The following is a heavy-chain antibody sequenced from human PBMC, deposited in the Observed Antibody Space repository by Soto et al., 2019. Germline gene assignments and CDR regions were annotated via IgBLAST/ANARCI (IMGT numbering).Heavy chain of an antibody. CDR2: IIPIFGTA. D-gene: IGHD6-6*01. Sequence: SVKVSCKASGGTFSSYAISWVRQAPGQGLEWMGGIIPIFGTANYAQKFQGRVTITADESTSTAYMELSSLRSEDTAVYYCARGPSSSSGFGYYYYGMDVWGQGTTVTVSS. J-gene: IGHJ6*02. CDR3: ARGPSSSSGFGYYYYGMDV. V-gene: IGHV1-69*13. CDR1: GGTFSSYA.